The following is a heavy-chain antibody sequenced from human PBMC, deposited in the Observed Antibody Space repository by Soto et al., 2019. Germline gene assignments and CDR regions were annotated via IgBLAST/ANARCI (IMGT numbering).Heavy chain of an antibody. D-gene: IGHD2-2*01. Sequence: VGSLRLSCAASGFTFSDYYMSWIRQAPGKGLEWVSYISSSGSTIYYADSVKGRFTISRDNAKNSLYLQMNSLRAEDTAVYYCARNVGDIVVVPAALYWGQGTLVTVSS. CDR1: GFTFSDYY. CDR2: ISSSGSTI. J-gene: IGHJ4*02. V-gene: IGHV3-11*01. CDR3: ARNVGDIVVVPAALY.